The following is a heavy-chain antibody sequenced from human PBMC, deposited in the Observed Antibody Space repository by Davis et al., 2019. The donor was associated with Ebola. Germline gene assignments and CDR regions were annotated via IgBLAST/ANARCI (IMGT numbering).Heavy chain of an antibody. J-gene: IGHJ6*04. Sequence: GESLKISCAASGFTFNYYSMHWVRQLPGKGLQRVSYITSDSGRTCYAESVKGRFTISRDNAKNTLYLQMNTLRAEDTAVYYCARAKYYGMDVWGKGTTV. CDR2: ITSDSGRT. V-gene: IGHV3-21*05. CDR1: GFTFNYYS. CDR3: ARAKYYGMDV. D-gene: IGHD6-6*01.